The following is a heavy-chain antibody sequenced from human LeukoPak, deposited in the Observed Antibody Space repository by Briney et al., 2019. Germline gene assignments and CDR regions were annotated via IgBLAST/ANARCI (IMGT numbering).Heavy chain of an antibody. Sequence: AAVKVSCKVSGYTLSDLAMHWVRQAPGKGLEWMGGLHPEGGERSYAQPLKGRVTMNEDSSTDTAYLEMSSLRSEDTAVYYCATRNFGDYGAFDIWGQGTMVTVSS. D-gene: IGHD4-17*01. CDR3: ATRNFGDYGAFDI. J-gene: IGHJ3*02. CDR1: GYTLSDLA. CDR2: LHPEGGER. V-gene: IGHV1-24*01.